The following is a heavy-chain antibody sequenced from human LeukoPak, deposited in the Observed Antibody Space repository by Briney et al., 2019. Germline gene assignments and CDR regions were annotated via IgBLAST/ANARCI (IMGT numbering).Heavy chain of an antibody. Sequence: GGSLRLSCAASGFTFNSYSMNWVRQAPGKGLEWVSFISSSGNYIYYADSVKGRFTISRDNAKNSLYLQMNSLRAEDTAVYYCAGDGRSSWYHLLEAYYYYMDVWGKGTTVTVAS. J-gene: IGHJ6*03. V-gene: IGHV3-21*01. CDR3: AGDGRSSWYHLLEAYYYYMDV. D-gene: IGHD6-13*01. CDR2: ISSSGNYI. CDR1: GFTFNSYS.